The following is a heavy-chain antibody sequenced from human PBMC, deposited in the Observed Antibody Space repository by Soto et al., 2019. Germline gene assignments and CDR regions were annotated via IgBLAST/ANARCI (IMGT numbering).Heavy chain of an antibody. CDR1: GFTFSYG. Sequence: VQLLESGGGLIQPGGSLRLSCAASGFTFSYGIHWLRQAPGKGLGWVAYISYDLSNKFYGDSVKGRFTISRDNSKNTQLLQVNSLRAEDTAVYYCAKLVIGYCSGNTCDDYWGQGTLVAVSS. D-gene: IGHD2-15*01. J-gene: IGHJ4*02. CDR2: ISYDLSNK. V-gene: IGHV3-30*18. CDR3: AKLVIGYCSGNTCDDY.